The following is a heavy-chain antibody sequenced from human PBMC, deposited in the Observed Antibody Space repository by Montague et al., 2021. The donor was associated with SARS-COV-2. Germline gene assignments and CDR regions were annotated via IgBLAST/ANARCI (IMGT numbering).Heavy chain of an antibody. CDR1: GFSLSTSGMC. J-gene: IGHJ4*02. V-gene: IGHV2-70*11. D-gene: IGHD5-24*01. Sequence: PALVKPTQTLTLTCTFSGFSLSTSGMCVNWIRQPPGKALEWLARIDWDDDKYYSTSLKTRLTISMDTSKNQVVLTMTNMDPVDAATYYCARASLAWLDYWGQGTLVTVSS. CDR3: ARASLAWLDY. CDR2: IDWDDDK.